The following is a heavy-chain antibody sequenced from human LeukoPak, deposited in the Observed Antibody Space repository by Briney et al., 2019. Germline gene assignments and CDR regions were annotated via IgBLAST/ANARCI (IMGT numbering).Heavy chain of an antibody. V-gene: IGHV3-21*01. D-gene: IGHD3-22*01. CDR1: GFTFSSYS. CDR3: AREVYYYDSSGFYYSGGFGY. CDR2: ISSCSTYI. J-gene: IGHJ4*02. Sequence: GGSLRLSCAASGFTFSSYSMNRVRQAPGKGLEWVSSISSCSTYIYYADSVKGRFTISRDNAKNSLYLQMNSLKAEDTAVYYCAREVYYYDSSGFYYSGGFGYWGQGTLLTVSS.